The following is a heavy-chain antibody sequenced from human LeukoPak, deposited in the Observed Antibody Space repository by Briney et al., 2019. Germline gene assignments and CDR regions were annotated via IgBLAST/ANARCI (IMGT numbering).Heavy chain of an antibody. D-gene: IGHD3-3*01. Sequence: SQTLSLTCTVSGGSISSGSYYWSWIRQPAGKGLEWIGRIYTSGSTNYNPSLKSRVTISVDTSKNQFSLKLSSVTAADTGVYYCASSDFWSGYYTRFDYWGQGTLVTVSS. CDR1: GGSISSGSYY. V-gene: IGHV4-61*02. CDR2: IYTSGST. CDR3: ASSDFWSGYYTRFDY. J-gene: IGHJ4*02.